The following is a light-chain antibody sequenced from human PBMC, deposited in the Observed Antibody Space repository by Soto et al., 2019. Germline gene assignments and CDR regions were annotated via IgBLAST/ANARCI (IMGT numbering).Light chain of an antibody. J-gene: IGKJ5*01. CDR1: QDVSSNY. Sequence: EIVGTQSPGTLSLSPGERATLSCRASQDVSSNYLAWYQQKPGQAPRLLIFGASSRATGIPDRFSGSGSGADFTLTISRLEPEDFAVYHCQQYGRSPITFGQGTRLEIQ. CDR3: QQYGRSPIT. V-gene: IGKV3-20*01. CDR2: GAS.